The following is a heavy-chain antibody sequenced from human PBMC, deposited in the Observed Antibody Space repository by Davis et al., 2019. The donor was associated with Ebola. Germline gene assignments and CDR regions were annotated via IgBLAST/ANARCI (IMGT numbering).Heavy chain of an antibody. CDR1: GFPFSAYA. Sequence: PGGSLRLSCAASGFPFSAYAMSWVRQPPGEGLQWVSTVSISGRDTYYIDSVMGRFTVSRDNSKNTVFLQMNSLKAEDTAHYYCAQGSSPDNWGPGTLVTVSS. CDR2: VSISGRDT. D-gene: IGHD6-6*01. V-gene: IGHV3-23*01. CDR3: AQGSSPDN. J-gene: IGHJ4*02.